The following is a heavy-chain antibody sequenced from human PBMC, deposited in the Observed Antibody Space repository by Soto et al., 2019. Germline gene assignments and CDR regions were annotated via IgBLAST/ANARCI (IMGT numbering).Heavy chain of an antibody. V-gene: IGHV1-2*04. J-gene: IGHJ6*04. Sequence: ASVKVSCKASGYTFTGYYMHWVRQAPGQGLEWMGWINPNSGGTNYAQKFQGWVTMTRDTSISTACMELSRLRSDDTAVYYCARDSTPILTGYYLNDYYYYGMDVWGKGTTVTVS. CDR1: GYTFTGYY. CDR2: INPNSGGT. CDR3: ARDSTPILTGYYLNDYYYYGMDV. D-gene: IGHD3-9*01.